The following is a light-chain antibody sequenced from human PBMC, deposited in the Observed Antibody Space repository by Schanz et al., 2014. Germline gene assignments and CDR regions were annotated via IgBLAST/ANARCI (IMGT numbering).Light chain of an antibody. CDR3: QQSYSTPPT. J-gene: IGKJ1*01. V-gene: IGKV1-5*01. CDR1: QNIATW. CDR2: DAS. Sequence: DIQMTQSPSTLSASVGDRVTITCRASQNIATWLAWYQQKPGKAPNLLIYDASRLQSGVPSRFSGSGSGTEFTLTVSSLQPEDFATYYCQQSYSTPPTFGQGTKVEIK.